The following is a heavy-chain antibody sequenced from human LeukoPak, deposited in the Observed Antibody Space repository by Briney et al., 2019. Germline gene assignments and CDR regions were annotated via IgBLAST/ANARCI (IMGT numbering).Heavy chain of an antibody. Sequence: SETLFLTCTVSGGSISDYYWNRIRQPAGKGLEWIGRIYTSGSANYNPSLKSRVTMSVDTSKKQFSLRLSSVTAADTAVYYCARGHYYDFWSGYYQGWFDPGGQGTLVTVSS. D-gene: IGHD3-3*01. CDR1: GGSISDYY. CDR3: ARGHYYDFWSGYYQGWFDP. J-gene: IGHJ5*02. CDR2: IYTSGSA. V-gene: IGHV4-4*07.